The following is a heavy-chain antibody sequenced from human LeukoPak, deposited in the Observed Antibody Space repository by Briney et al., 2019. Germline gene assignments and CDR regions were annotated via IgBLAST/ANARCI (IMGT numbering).Heavy chain of an antibody. D-gene: IGHD3-16*02. CDR1: GGSISSGGYY. Sequence: SETLSLTCSVSGGSISSGGYYWSWIRQHPGKGLEWIGYIDYSGSTYYNPSLKSRVTISVDTSKNQFSLKLCSVTAADTAVYYCARVSLYDYVWGSYRPYNGMDVWGQGTTVTVSS. J-gene: IGHJ6*02. CDR3: ARVSLYDYVWGSYRPYNGMDV. CDR2: IDYSGST. V-gene: IGHV4-31*03.